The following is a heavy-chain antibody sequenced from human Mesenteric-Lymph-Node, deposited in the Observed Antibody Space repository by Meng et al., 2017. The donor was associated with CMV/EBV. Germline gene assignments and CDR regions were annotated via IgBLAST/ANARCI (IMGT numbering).Heavy chain of an antibody. CDR2: ISGSGGST. CDR3: AGGFGELLDDYYYFGMDV. Sequence: GGSLRLSCAASGFTFSSYAMSWVRQAPGKGLEWVSAISGSGGSTYYADSVKGRFTISRDNSKNTLYLQMNSLRAEDTAVYYCAGGFGELLDDYYYFGMDVWGQGTTVTVSS. D-gene: IGHD3-10*01. CDR1: GFTFSSYA. J-gene: IGHJ6*02. V-gene: IGHV3-23*01.